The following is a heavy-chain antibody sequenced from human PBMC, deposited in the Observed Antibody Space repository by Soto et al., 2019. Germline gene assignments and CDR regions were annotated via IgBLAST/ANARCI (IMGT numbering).Heavy chain of an antibody. CDR1: GFTFSSYG. Sequence: QVQLVESGGGVVQPGRSLRLSCTASGFTFSSYGMHWVRQAPGKGLEWVAVIWYDGSNKYYADSVKGRFTISRDNSKNTLYLQMNSLRAEDTAVYYCARDADYRNYRYYFDYWGQGTLVTVSS. CDR2: IWYDGSNK. CDR3: ARDADYRNYRYYFDY. D-gene: IGHD4-4*01. V-gene: IGHV3-33*01. J-gene: IGHJ4*02.